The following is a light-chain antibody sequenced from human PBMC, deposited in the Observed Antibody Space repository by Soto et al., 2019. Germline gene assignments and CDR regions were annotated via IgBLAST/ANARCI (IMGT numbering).Light chain of an antibody. Sequence: DIQMTQSPSTLSASVRDRVTITCRASQTISSWLAWFQQRPGRAPKFLIYKASSLKNGVPLRFSGSRSGPDFTLTISSLQPEDFATYYCQQSYSSPPTFGQGTKVDIK. J-gene: IGKJ1*01. V-gene: IGKV1-5*03. CDR3: QQSYSSPPT. CDR2: KAS. CDR1: QTISSW.